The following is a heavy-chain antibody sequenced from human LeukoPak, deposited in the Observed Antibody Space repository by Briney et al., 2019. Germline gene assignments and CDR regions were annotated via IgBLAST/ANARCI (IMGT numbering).Heavy chain of an antibody. V-gene: IGHV3-66*01. Sequence: PGGSLRLSCAASGFTVSSNYMSWARQAPGKGLEWVSIIYSDSTTDYADSVKGRFTISRDSSKNSLYLQLNSLRAEDTAVYYCARGGIWGHAFGIWGQGTVVTVSS. D-gene: IGHD2-15*01. CDR1: GFTVSSNY. CDR2: IYSDSTT. J-gene: IGHJ3*02. CDR3: ARGGIWGHAFGI.